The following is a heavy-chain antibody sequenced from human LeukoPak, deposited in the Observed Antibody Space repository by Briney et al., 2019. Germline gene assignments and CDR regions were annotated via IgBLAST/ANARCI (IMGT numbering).Heavy chain of an antibody. J-gene: IGHJ6*02. V-gene: IGHV1-69*13. D-gene: IGHD1-26*01. CDR3: AGFPGAYDYYYGMDV. CDR2: IIPIFGTA. CDR1: GGTFSSYA. Sequence: SVKVSCKASGGTFSSYAISWVRQAPGQGLEWMGGIIPIFGTANYAQKFQGRVAITADESTSTAYMELSSLRSEDTAVYYCAGFPGAYDYYYGMDVWGQGTTVTVSS.